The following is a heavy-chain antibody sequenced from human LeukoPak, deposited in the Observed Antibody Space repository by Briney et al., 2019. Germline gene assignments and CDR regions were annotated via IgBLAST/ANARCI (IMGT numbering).Heavy chain of an antibody. CDR1: GGTFSSYA. J-gene: IGHJ4*02. D-gene: IGHD1-26*01. CDR3: ARGANSGNYRGDFDY. CDR2: IIPIFGTA. Sequence: SVKVSCKASGGTFSSYAISWVRQAPGQGLEWMGGIIPIFGTANYAQKFQGRVTITADESTSTAYMELRSLRSDDTAVYYCARGANSGNYRGDFDYWGQGTLVTVSS. V-gene: IGHV1-69*13.